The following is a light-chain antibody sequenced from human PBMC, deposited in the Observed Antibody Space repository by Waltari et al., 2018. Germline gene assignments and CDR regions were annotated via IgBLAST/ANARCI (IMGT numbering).Light chain of an antibody. CDR2: WAS. Sequence: DIVMTQSPDSLAVSLGERATINCKSSQTVFYSSNNRNYVAWYQQKPGQPPKLLIYWASARESGVSDRFSGSGSGTDFTLTISSLQAENVAVYFCQQYFNIPLTFDGGTKVEIK. CDR3: QQYFNIPLT. V-gene: IGKV4-1*01. J-gene: IGKJ4*01. CDR1: QTVFYSSNNRNY.